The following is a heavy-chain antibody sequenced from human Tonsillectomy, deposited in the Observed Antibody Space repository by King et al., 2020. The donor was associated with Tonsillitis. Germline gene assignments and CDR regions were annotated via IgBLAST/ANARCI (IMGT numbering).Heavy chain of an antibody. D-gene: IGHD6-19*01. V-gene: IGHV4-59*01. CDR3: AREGPGYSSRWTDTQEYYFDY. Sequence: VQLQESGPGLVKPSETLSLTCTVSGGSISSYYWSWIRQPPGKGLEWIGYIYYSGSTNYNPSLKSRVTISVDTSKNQFSLKLSSVTAADTAVYYCAREGPGYSSRWTDTQEYYFDYWGQGTLVTVSS. CDR2: IYYSGST. J-gene: IGHJ4*02. CDR1: GGSISSYY.